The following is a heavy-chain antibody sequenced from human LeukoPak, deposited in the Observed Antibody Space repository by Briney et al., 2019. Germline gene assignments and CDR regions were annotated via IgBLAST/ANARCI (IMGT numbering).Heavy chain of an antibody. V-gene: IGHV3-53*01. CDR2: IYSGGST. Sequence: GGSLRLSCAASGFTVSSNYMSWVRQAPGKGLEWVSVIYSGGSTYYADSVKGRFTISRDNSKNTVYLQMNSLRAEDTAVYYCVSSTSPFDAFDIWGQGTMVTVSS. D-gene: IGHD2-2*01. CDR1: GFTVSSNY. CDR3: VSSTSPFDAFDI. J-gene: IGHJ3*02.